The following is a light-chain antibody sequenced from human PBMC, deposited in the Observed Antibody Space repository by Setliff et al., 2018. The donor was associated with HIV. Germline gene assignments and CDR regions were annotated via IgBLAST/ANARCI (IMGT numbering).Light chain of an antibody. V-gene: IGLV2-14*01. CDR1: SSDVGGYNY. CDR2: EVS. Sequence: QSALTQPASVSGSPGQSITISSTGTSSDVGGYNYVSWYQQHPGKAPKLMIYEVSNRPSGVSDRFSGSKSGNTASPTISGLQTEDEADYFCSSYTSSSPLYVFGTGTKVTVL. J-gene: IGLJ1*01. CDR3: SSYTSSSPLYV.